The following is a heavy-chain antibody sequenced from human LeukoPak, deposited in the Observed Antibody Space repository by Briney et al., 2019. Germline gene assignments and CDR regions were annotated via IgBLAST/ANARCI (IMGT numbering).Heavy chain of an antibody. CDR1: GYTFTSYG. Sequence: GASVEVSCKASGYTFTSYGISWVRQAPGQGLEWMGIINPSGGSTSYAQKFQGRVTMTRDTSTSTAYMDLSSLRSEDTAVYYCARDLADCSSTTCYNGEGYFDYWGQGTLVTVSS. CDR2: INPSGGST. CDR3: ARDLADCSSTTCYNGEGYFDY. D-gene: IGHD2-2*01. V-gene: IGHV1-46*01. J-gene: IGHJ4*02.